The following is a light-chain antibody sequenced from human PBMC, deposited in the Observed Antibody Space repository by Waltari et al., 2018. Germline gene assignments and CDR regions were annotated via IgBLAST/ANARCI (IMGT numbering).Light chain of an antibody. CDR2: QDT. J-gene: IGLJ6*01. V-gene: IGLV3-25*03. CDR1: ALPTQY. Sequence: RITCSGDALPTQYAYWYQQKPGQAPVLVIYQDTERPSGVPERFSGSSSGTTVTLTISGVQAEDEADYYCQSRDSSDTYNVFGSGTKVTVL. CDR3: QSRDSSDTYNV.